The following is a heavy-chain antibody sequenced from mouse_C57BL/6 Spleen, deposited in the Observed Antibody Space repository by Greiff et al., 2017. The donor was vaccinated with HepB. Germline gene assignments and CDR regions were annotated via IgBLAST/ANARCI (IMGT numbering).Heavy chain of an antibody. CDR1: GYTFTDYE. D-gene: IGHD1-1*01. Sequence: VQLQQSGAELVRPGASVTLSCKASGYTFTDYEMHWVKQTPVHGLEWIGAIDPETGGTAYNQKFKGKAILTADKSSSTAYMELRSLTSEDSAVYYCTRQLDYYGSSYFDYWGQGTTLTVSS. J-gene: IGHJ2*01. V-gene: IGHV1-15*01. CDR2: IDPETGGT. CDR3: TRQLDYYGSSYFDY.